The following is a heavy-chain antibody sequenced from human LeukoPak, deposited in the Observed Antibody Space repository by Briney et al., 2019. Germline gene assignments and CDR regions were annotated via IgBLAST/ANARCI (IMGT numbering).Heavy chain of an antibody. CDR3: AKISIHDSSPYIDS. Sequence: GGSLRLSCAASGFTFSSYAMSWVRQAPGKGLEWVSAISGSGGSTYYADSVKGRFTISRDNSKNTLYLQMSSLRAEDTAVYYCAKISIHDSSPYIDSWGQGTLVTVSS. CDR1: GFTFSSYA. J-gene: IGHJ4*02. CDR2: ISGSGGST. V-gene: IGHV3-23*01. D-gene: IGHD3-22*01.